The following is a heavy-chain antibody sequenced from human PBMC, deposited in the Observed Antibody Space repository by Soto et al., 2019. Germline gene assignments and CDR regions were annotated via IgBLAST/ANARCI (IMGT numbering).Heavy chain of an antibody. V-gene: IGHV3-48*01. Sequence: EVQLVESGGGLVQPGGSLRLSCAASGFTFSSYSMNWVRQAPGKGLEWVSYISSSSSTIYYADSVKGRFTISRDNDKNSLYLQMNSLRAEDTAVYYCARDLRGTVTPYYFDYWGQGTLVTVSS. CDR3: ARDLRGTVTPYYFDY. CDR1: GFTFSSYS. D-gene: IGHD4-17*01. CDR2: ISSSSSTI. J-gene: IGHJ4*02.